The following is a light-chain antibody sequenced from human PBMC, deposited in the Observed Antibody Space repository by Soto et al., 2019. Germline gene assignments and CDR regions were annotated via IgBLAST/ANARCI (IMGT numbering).Light chain of an antibody. CDR1: QTISSW. J-gene: IGKJ1*01. CDR3: QQYNSYST. CDR2: KAS. V-gene: IGKV1-5*03. Sequence: DIQMTQSPSTLSGSVGDRATITCRASQTISSWLAWYQQKPGKAPKLLIYKASTLKSGVPSRFSGSGSGTEFTLTISSLQPDDFATYYCQQYNSYSTFGQGTKVDIK.